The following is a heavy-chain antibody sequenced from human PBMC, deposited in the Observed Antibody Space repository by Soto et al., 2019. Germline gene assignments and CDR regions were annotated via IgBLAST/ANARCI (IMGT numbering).Heavy chain of an antibody. D-gene: IGHD5-12*01. J-gene: IGHJ3*02. CDR3: ARDRYSGYPSAFDI. V-gene: IGHV3-21*01. CDR1: GFTFSSYS. CDR2: ISSSSSYI. Sequence: EVQLVESGGGLVKPGGSLRLSCAASGFTFSSYSMNWVRQAPGKGLEWVSSISSSSSYIYYADSVKGRFTISRDNAKNSLYLQMNSLRVEDTAVYYCARDRYSGYPSAFDIWGQGTMVTVSS.